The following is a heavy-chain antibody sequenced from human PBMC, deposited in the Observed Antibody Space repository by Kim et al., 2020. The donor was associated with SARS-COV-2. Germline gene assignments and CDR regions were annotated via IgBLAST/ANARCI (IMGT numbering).Heavy chain of an antibody. J-gene: IGHJ6*02. CDR1: GGSSSSYY. Sequence: SETLSLTCAVYGGSSSSYYWSWIRQPPGKGLEWIGRINHSGGTNYNPSLKSRITISVDTAKNQFSLKLSSVTAADTAVYYCARDRRGGSSYYGMDVWGQGAPVTVSS. D-gene: IGHD2-15*01. CDR2: INHSGGT. V-gene: IGHV4-34*01. CDR3: ARDRRGGSSYYGMDV.